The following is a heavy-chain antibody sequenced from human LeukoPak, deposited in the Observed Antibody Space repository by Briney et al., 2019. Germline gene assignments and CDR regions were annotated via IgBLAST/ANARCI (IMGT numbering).Heavy chain of an antibody. CDR3: ARGYMGYNTKYYFDY. D-gene: IGHD5-24*01. J-gene: IGHJ4*02. CDR2: TNPSGGST. CDR1: GYTFTSYY. Sequence: ASVKVSCKASGYTFTSYYMHWVRQAPGQGLEWMGITNPSGGSTSYAQKFQGRVTMTRDTSTSTVYMELSSLRSEDTAVYYCARGYMGYNTKYYFDYWGQGTLVTVSS. V-gene: IGHV1-46*01.